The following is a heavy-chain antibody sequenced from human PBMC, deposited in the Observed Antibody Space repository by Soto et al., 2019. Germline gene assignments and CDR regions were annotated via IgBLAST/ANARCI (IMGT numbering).Heavy chain of an antibody. CDR1: GFTFSSYE. CDR3: ARDQEAGSFFPYYYGMDV. CDR2: ISSSGSTI. D-gene: IGHD6-13*01. Sequence: GGSLRLSCATSGFTFSSYEMNWVRQAPGKGLEWVSYISSSGSTIYYADSVKGRFTISRDNAKNSLYLQMDSLRAEDTAVYYCARDQEAGSFFPYYYGMDVWGQGTTVTVSS. V-gene: IGHV3-48*03. J-gene: IGHJ6*02.